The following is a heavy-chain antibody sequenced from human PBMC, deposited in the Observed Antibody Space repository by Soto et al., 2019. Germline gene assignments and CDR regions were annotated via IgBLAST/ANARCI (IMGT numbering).Heavy chain of an antibody. J-gene: IGHJ6*02. CDR3: ARLYYDILASYYYGMDV. CDR1: GGSIRDYY. Sequence: SETLSLTCTVSGGSIRDYYWGWIRQPPGKGLEWIGYIYHSGSTYYNPSLKSRVTISVDTSKNQFSLKLSSVTAADTAVYYCARLYYDILASYYYGMDVWGQGTTVTVSS. V-gene: IGHV4-59*08. D-gene: IGHD3-9*01. CDR2: IYHSGST.